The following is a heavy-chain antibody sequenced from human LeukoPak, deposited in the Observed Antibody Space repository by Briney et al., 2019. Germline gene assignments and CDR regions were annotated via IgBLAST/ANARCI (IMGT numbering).Heavy chain of an antibody. CDR1: GFTFSSYT. D-gene: IGHD3-10*01. Sequence: GGSLRLSCAASGFTFSSYTMNWDRQAPGKGLEWVSYISGSSSIIYYADSVKGRFTISRDNAKNSLYLQMNSLRDEDTAVYYCARGESLGCWGQGTLVTVSS. J-gene: IGHJ4*02. CDR3: ARGESLGC. CDR2: ISGSSSII. V-gene: IGHV3-48*02.